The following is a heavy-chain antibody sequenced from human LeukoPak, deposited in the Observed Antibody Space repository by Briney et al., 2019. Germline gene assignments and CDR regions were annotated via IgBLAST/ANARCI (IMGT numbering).Heavy chain of an antibody. CDR1: GGTFSSYA. CDR3: ACNYRINNWFDP. CDR2: IIPIFGTA. J-gene: IGHJ5*02. Sequence: SVKVSCKASGGTFSSYAISWVRQAPGQGLEWMEGIIPIFGTANYAQKFQGRVTITTDESTSTAYMELSSLRSEDTAVYCCACNYRINNWFDPWGQGTLVTVSS. D-gene: IGHD4-11*01. V-gene: IGHV1-69*05.